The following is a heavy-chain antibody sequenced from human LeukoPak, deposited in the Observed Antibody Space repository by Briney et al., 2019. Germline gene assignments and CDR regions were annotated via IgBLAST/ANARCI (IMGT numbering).Heavy chain of an antibody. Sequence: PGGSLRLSCAASGFTVSSKYMSWVRQAPGKGLEWVSVIYSGGNTYYADSVKGRFTISRDNSKNTLYLQMNSLRAEDTAVYYCARGPYDSLYYFDYWGQGTLVTVSS. D-gene: IGHD5-12*01. CDR3: ARGPYDSLYYFDY. J-gene: IGHJ4*02. CDR1: GFTVSSKY. V-gene: IGHV3-53*01. CDR2: IYSGGNT.